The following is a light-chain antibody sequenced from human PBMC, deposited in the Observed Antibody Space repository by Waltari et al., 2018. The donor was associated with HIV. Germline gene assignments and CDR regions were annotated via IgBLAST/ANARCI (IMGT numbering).Light chain of an antibody. J-gene: IGLJ3*02. CDR2: QDS. CDR3: QAWDSSTVWV. V-gene: IGLV3-1*01. CDR1: KLGDKY. Sequence: SYELTQPPSVSVSPGQTASITCSGDKLGDKYVCWYQQKPGQSPVLVIYQDSKRPSGIPERCSGSNSGNTATLTISGTQAMDEADYYCQAWDSSTVWVFGGGTKLTVL.